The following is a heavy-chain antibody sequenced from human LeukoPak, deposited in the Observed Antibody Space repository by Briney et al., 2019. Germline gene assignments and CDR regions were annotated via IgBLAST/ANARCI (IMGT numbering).Heavy chain of an antibody. CDR1: GFTFSSSW. D-gene: IGHD3-10*01. J-gene: IGHJ5*02. CDR3: ARDYRSMVRGVTIFDP. CDR2: INSDESIT. V-gene: IGHV3-74*01. Sequence: GGSLRLSCAASGFTFSSSWMYWVRQAPGEGLVWVSRINSDESITTYADSVKGRFTISRDNAKNSLFLQMNSLRAEDTAVYYCARDYRSMVRGVTIFDPWGQGTLVTVSS.